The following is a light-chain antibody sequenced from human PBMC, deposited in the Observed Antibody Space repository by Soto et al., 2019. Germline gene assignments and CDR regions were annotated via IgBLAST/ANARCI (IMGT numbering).Light chain of an antibody. CDR3: QQYNNWPPGS. J-gene: IGKJ5*01. V-gene: IGKV3-15*01. CDR1: QSVSSN. Sequence: EIVMTQSPATLSVSPGERATLSCRASQSVSSNLAWYQQKPGQAPRLLIYGASTRATGIPARFSGSGSGTEFTLTISSLQSEDFAVYCCQQYNNWPPGSFGQGTRLEIK. CDR2: GAS.